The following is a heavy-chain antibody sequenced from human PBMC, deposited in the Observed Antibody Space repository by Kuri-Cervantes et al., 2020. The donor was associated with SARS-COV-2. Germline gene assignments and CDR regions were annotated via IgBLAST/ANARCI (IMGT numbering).Heavy chain of an antibody. D-gene: IGHD3-9*01. CDR3: ARDLVLRYFDWTISGAFDY. V-gene: IGHV3-30-3*01. Sequence: GESLKISCAASGFTFSSYAMYWVRQAPGKGLEWVAVISYDGSNKYYADSVKGRFTISRDNSKNTLYLQMNSLRAEDTAVYYCARDLVLRYFDWTISGAFDYWGQGTLVTVSS. J-gene: IGHJ4*02. CDR2: ISYDGSNK. CDR1: GFTFSSYA.